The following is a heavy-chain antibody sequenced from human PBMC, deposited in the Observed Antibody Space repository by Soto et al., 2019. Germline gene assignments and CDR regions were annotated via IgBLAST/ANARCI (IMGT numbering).Heavy chain of an antibody. CDR1: GLTFRSYG. Sequence: GGSLRLSCAASGLTFRSYGMHWVRQAPGKGLEWVAVISYDGSNKFYIDSVKGRFTISRDNSKNTLYLQMNSLRAEDTAVYYCAGGTTVADFQHWGQGTLVTVSS. D-gene: IGHD4-17*01. CDR3: AGGTTVADFQH. V-gene: IGHV3-30*03. J-gene: IGHJ1*01. CDR2: ISYDGSNK.